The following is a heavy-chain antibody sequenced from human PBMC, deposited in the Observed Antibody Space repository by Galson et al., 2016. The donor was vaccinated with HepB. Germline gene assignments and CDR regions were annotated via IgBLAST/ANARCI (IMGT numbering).Heavy chain of an antibody. Sequence: SLRLSCAASGFTFSSYGMHWVRQAPGKGLDWVALITPEGSDTYYADAVKGRFTISRDNSKNTLSLQMNSLRAEDTAIYYCERDGISSLDQWGQGILVTVSS. CDR2: ITPEGSDT. V-gene: IGHV3-30*03. D-gene: IGHD2/OR15-2a*01. J-gene: IGHJ4*02. CDR3: ERDGISSLDQ. CDR1: GFTFSSYG.